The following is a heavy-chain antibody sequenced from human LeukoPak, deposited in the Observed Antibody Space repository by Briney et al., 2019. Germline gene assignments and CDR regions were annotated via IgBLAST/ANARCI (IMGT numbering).Heavy chain of an antibody. D-gene: IGHD6-13*01. J-gene: IGHJ4*02. Sequence: GGSLRLSCAASGFTFSSYEMNWVRQAPGKGLEWVSYISSSGSTIYYADSVKGRFTISRDNAKNSLYLQMNSLRAEDTTVYYCAGGFWGSSWGFDYWGQGTLVTVSS. V-gene: IGHV3-48*03. CDR1: GFTFSSYE. CDR2: ISSSGSTI. CDR3: AGGFWGSSWGFDY.